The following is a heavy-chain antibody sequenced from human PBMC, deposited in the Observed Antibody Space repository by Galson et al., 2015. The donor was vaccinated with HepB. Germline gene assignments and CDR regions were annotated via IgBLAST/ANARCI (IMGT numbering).Heavy chain of an antibody. CDR2: ISSSSSTI. J-gene: IGHJ5*02. V-gene: IGHV3-48*02. CDR1: GFTFSSYS. Sequence: SLRLSCAASGFTFSSYSMNWVRQAPGKGLEWVSYISSSSSTIYYADSVKGRFTISRDNAKNSLYLQMNSLRDEDTAVYYCAGGVRGTLIQRYNWFDPWGQGTLVTVSS. D-gene: IGHD1-1*01. CDR3: AGGVRGTLIQRYNWFDP.